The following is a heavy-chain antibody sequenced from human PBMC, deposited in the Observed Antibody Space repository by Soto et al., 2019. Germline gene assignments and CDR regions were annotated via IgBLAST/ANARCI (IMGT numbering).Heavy chain of an antibody. Sequence: SETLSLTCTVSGGSISRYYWSWIRQPPGKGLEWIGYIYYSGSTNYNPSLKSRVTISVDTSKNQFSLKLSSVTAADTAVNYCARAVKTGRGTFAFDIWGQGTMVTVSS. D-gene: IGHD1-1*01. CDR1: GGSISRYY. J-gene: IGHJ3*02. CDR3: ARAVKTGRGTFAFDI. CDR2: IYYSGST. V-gene: IGHV4-59*01.